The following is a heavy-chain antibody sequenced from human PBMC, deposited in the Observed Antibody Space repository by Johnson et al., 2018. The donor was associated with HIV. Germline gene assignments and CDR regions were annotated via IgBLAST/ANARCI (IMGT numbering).Heavy chain of an antibody. CDR3: AKDLYYDSSGAGAFDI. Sequence: QVQVVESGGGVVQPGGSLRLSCAASGFTFSSYGMHWVRQAPGTGLEWVAFIRYDGSNKYYADSVKGRFTISRDNSKNTLYLQMNSLRAEATAVYYCAKDLYYDSSGAGAFDIWGQGTMVTVSS. V-gene: IGHV3-30*02. J-gene: IGHJ3*02. CDR1: GFTFSSYG. D-gene: IGHD3-22*01. CDR2: IRYDGSNK.